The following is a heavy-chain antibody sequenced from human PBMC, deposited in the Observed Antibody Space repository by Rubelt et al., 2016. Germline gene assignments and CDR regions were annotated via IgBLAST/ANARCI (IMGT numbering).Heavy chain of an antibody. CDR3: ARRGSRGAYLT. D-gene: IGHD3-10*01. CDR2: IYYSGST. Sequence: GPGLVKPSETLSLTCTVSGGSISSYYWSWIRQPPGKGLEWIGYIYYSGSTNYNPPLKSRVTISVDTSKNQFSLKLSSLTAAVTAVYYRARRGSRGAYLTWGQGTLVTVSS. CDR1: GGSISSYY. J-gene: IGHJ5*02. V-gene: IGHV4-59*08.